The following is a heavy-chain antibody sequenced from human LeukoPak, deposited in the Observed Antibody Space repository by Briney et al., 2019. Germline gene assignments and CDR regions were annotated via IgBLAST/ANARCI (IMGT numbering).Heavy chain of an antibody. J-gene: IGHJ4*02. D-gene: IGHD3-9*01. Sequence: GGSLRLSCAASGFTFSSYAMSWVRQAPGKGLEWVSAISGSGGSTYYADSVKGRFTISRDNSKNTLYLQMNSLRAEDTAVYYCAQGTYYDILTGYLRWGQGTLVTVSS. CDR3: AQGTYYDILTGYLR. CDR1: GFTFSSYA. CDR2: ISGSGGST. V-gene: IGHV3-23*01.